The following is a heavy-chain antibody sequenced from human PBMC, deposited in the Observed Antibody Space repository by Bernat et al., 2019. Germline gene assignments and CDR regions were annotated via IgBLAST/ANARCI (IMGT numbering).Heavy chain of an antibody. V-gene: IGHV1-69*01. J-gene: IGHJ6*02. CDR3: AREGGNYYDSSGPNYYYYGMDV. Sequence: QVQLVQSGAEVKKPGSSVKVSCKASGGTFSSYAISWVRQAPGQGLEWMGGIIPIFGTANYAQKFQGRVTITADESTSTAYMELSSLGSEDTAVYYCAREGGNYYDSSGPNYYYYGMDVWGQGTTVTVSS. D-gene: IGHD3-22*01. CDR2: IIPIFGTA. CDR1: GGTFSSYA.